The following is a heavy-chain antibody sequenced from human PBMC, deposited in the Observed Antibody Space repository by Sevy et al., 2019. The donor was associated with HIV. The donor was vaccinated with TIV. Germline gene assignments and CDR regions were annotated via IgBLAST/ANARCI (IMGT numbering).Heavy chain of an antibody. Sequence: GGSLRLSCTASGFTFGDYAMSWFRQAPGKGLEWVGFIRSKAYGGTTEYAASVKGRFTISRDDSKSIAYLQMNSLKTEDTAVYYCTRRNDYGDYYYYGMDVWGQGTTVTVSS. CDR3: TRRNDYGDYYYYGMDV. V-gene: IGHV3-49*03. CDR1: GFTFGDYA. J-gene: IGHJ6*02. CDR2: IRSKAYGGTT. D-gene: IGHD4-17*01.